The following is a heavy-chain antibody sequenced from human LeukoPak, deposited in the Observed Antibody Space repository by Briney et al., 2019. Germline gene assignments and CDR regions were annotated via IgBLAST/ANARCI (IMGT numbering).Heavy chain of an antibody. CDR2: FSAYIGKR. J-gene: IGHJ4*02. V-gene: IGHV1-18*01. CDR3: ARDPANSGSYLTSDY. Sequence: ASVKVSCKAAGSTVTSYGISWVRQAPGQRVEGMGWFSAYIGKRNYAPKLPGRGTMTTATSTSTAYMEPRSLRSDDTAVYYCARDPANSGSYLTSDYWGQGTLVTVSS. CDR1: GSTVTSYG. D-gene: IGHD1-26*01.